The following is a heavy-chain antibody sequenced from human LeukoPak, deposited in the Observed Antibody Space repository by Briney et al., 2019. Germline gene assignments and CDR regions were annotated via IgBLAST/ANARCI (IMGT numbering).Heavy chain of an antibody. CDR2: ISGTDGSR. CDR3: ARAYKDRSLAGKKEFFQH. CDR1: GFTFSSND. J-gene: IGHJ1*01. Sequence: PGGSLRLSCAASGFTFSSNDMSWVRQAPGKGPEWVSGISGTDGSRSYADSVKGRFTISRDNSKNTLFLQMSSLRAEDTALYYCARAYKDRSLAGKKEFFQHWGQGTLVTVSS. V-gene: IGHV3-23*01. D-gene: IGHD6-19*01.